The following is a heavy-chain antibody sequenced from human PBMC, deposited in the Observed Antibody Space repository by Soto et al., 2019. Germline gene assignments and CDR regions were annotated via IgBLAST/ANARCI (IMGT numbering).Heavy chain of an antibody. CDR1: GFSFSSYG. CDR3: ARDPMGYFDY. J-gene: IGHJ4*02. CDR2: IWYEGSNK. Sequence: GGSLTLSSAASGFSFSSYGMQWVRQAPGKGLEWVAVIWYEGSNKYYADSVKGRFTISRDNSKTTLYLQMNSLRAEDTAVYYCARDPMGYFDYWGQGTLFTVSS. V-gene: IGHV3-33*01.